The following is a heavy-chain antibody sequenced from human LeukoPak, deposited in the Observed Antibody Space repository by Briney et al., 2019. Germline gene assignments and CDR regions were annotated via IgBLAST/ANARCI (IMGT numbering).Heavy chain of an antibody. J-gene: IGHJ3*02. Sequence: PGGSLRLSCAASGFTVSSNYMSWVRQAPGKGLEWVSAIYSGGSTYYADSVKGRFTISRDNSKNTLYLQMNSLRAEDTAVYYCARGLRAAGNAFDIWGQGTMVTVSS. CDR1: GFTVSSNY. V-gene: IGHV3-53*01. CDR2: IYSGGST. D-gene: IGHD6-13*01. CDR3: ARGLRAAGNAFDI.